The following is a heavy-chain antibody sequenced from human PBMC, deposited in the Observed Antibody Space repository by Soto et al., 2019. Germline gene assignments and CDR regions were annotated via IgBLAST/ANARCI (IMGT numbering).Heavy chain of an antibody. J-gene: IGHJ4*02. CDR1: GFTFSSYS. CDR2: ISYAGSNK. Sequence: GGSLRLSCAASGFTFSSYSMHWVRQAPGKGPEWVAVISYAGSNKYYADSVKGRFTISRDNSKNTLFLQMNSLRPEDTAVYYCAFLDTVISFDHWGQGTLVTVS. V-gene: IGHV3-30-3*01. D-gene: IGHD4-17*01. CDR3: AFLDTVISFDH.